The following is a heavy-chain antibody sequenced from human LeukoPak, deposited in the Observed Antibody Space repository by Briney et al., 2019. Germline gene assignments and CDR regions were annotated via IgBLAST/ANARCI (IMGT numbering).Heavy chain of an antibody. V-gene: IGHV3-30*14. Sequence: GGSLRLSCEGSGFTFSINAMHWVRQAPGKGLEWLAVISYDGTKQYFADSVKGRFTISRDNSKNTLYLQMNSLRAEDTAVYYCARWGELLAWTDAFDIWGQGTMVTVSS. CDR1: GFTFSINA. CDR3: ARWGELLAWTDAFDI. D-gene: IGHD1-26*01. CDR2: ISYDGTKQ. J-gene: IGHJ3*02.